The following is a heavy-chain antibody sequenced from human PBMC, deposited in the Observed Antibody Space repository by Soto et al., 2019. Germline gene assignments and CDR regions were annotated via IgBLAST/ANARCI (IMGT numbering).Heavy chain of an antibody. CDR2: MNPNKGHT. J-gene: IGHJ4*02. CDR1: GYIFTSFD. CDR3: ARGPNYFDY. V-gene: IGHV1-8*01. Sequence: QVQLVQSGAEVKKPGASVKVSCEASGYIFTSFDIHWVRQAPGQGLEWMGWMNPNKGHTGYAEKFQGRVTMTRNTSMKIAYLELSSLRSDDPAVYYCARGPNYFDYWGQGTLVTVSS.